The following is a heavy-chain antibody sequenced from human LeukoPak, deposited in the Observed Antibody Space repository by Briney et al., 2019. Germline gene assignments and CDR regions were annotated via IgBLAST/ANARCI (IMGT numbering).Heavy chain of an antibody. V-gene: IGHV4-30-4*01. Sequence: SQTLSLTCTVSGGSISSGNYYWSWIRQPPGKGLEWIGYIYYSGSTYYNPSLKSRVTISVDTSKNQFSLDLSSVTAADTAVYYCAREHLYGSSWGFQHWGQGTLVTVSS. D-gene: IGHD2-2*01. CDR2: IYYSGST. CDR3: AREHLYGSSWGFQH. CDR1: GGSISSGNYY. J-gene: IGHJ1*01.